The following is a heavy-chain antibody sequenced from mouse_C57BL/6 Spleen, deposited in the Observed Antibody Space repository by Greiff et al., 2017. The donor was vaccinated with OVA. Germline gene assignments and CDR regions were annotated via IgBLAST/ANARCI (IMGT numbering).Heavy chain of an antibody. D-gene: IGHD1-1*01. V-gene: IGHV1-64*01. CDR2: IHPNSGST. CDR1: GYTFTSYW. CDR3: AREIYYYGSTRAMDY. Sequence: QVQLQQSGAELVKPGASVKLSCKASGYTFTSYWMHWVKQRPGQGLEWIGMIHPNSGSTNYNEKFKSKATLTVDKSSSTAYMQPSSLTSEDSAVYYCAREIYYYGSTRAMDYWGQGTSVTVSS. J-gene: IGHJ4*01.